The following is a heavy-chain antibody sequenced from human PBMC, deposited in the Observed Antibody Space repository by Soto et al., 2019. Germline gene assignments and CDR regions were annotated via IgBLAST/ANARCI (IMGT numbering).Heavy chain of an antibody. D-gene: IGHD3-22*01. CDR2: IIPIFGTA. Sequence: ASVKVSCKASGGTFSSYAISWVRQAPGQGLERMGGIIPIFGTANYAQKFQGRVTITADESTSTAYMELSSLRSEDTAVYYCAAPQTYDSSGYYGYWGQGTLVTVSS. J-gene: IGHJ4*02. V-gene: IGHV1-69*13. CDR1: GGTFSSYA. CDR3: AAPQTYDSSGYYGY.